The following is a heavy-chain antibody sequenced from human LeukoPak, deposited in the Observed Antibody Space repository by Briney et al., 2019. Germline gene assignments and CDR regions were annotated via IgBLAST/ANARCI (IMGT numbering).Heavy chain of an antibody. Sequence: GGSLRLSCAASGFTFDDYGMSWVRQAPGKGLEWVSFIYSGGNTHYSDSVKGRFTISRDNSKNTLYLQMNSLRAEDTAVYYCARRAGGYSHPYDYWGQGTLVTVSS. CDR1: GFTFDDYG. J-gene: IGHJ4*02. D-gene: IGHD2-2*03. CDR3: ARRAGGYSHPYDY. V-gene: IGHV3-53*01. CDR2: IYSGGNT.